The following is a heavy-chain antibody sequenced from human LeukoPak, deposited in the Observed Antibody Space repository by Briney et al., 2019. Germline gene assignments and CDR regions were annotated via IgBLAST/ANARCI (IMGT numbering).Heavy chain of an antibody. CDR2: INSDGINT. Sequence: GGALRLSCAASGFTFSNYWMHWVRQAPGKGLVGVSRINSDGINTIYADSVKGRFTISRDNAKNTLNLKMNSLRAEDTAVYYCARDLGQYYDTSDTWFDPWGQGTLVTVSS. CDR1: GFTFSNYW. V-gene: IGHV3-74*01. CDR3: ARDLGQYYDTSDTWFDP. D-gene: IGHD3-22*01. J-gene: IGHJ5*02.